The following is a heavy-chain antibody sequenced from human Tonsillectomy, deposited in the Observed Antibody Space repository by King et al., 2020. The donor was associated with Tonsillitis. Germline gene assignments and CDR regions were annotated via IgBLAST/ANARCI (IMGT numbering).Heavy chain of an antibody. CDR1: GGFITSSNYY. V-gene: IGHV4-39*01. CDR2: IYYSGTT. CDR3: ARYSGGYYSFDY. J-gene: IGHJ4*02. Sequence: QLQESGPGLVKPSETLSLTCAVSGGFITSSNYYWGWIRQPPGKGLGWIGNIYYSGTTYYNPSLQSRVTISVDTSKNQFSLKLSSVSAADTAVYYCARYSGGYYSFDYWGQGTLVTVSS. D-gene: IGHD1-26*01.